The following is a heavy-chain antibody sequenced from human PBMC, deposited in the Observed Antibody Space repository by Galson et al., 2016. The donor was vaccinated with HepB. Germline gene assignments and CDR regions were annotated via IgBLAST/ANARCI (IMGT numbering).Heavy chain of an antibody. D-gene: IGHD1-26*01. CDR2: VSYDGSHQ. CDR3: AKDHVGYSIRWCDF. V-gene: IGHV3-30*18. CDR1: GFSFSSYA. Sequence: SLRLSCAASGFSFSSYAMYWVRQAPGKGLEWVAVVSYDGSHQSYADSVKGRFSISRDNSKNTLYLHMNSLRAEDTAVYYCAKDHVGYSIRWCDFWGQGTLVTVSS. J-gene: IGHJ5*01.